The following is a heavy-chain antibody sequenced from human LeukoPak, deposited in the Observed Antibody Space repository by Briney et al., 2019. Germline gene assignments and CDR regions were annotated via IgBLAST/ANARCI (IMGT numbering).Heavy chain of an antibody. Sequence: GGSLRLSCAASGFTFSSYSMNWVRQAPGKGLEWVSSISSSSSYIYYADSVKGRFTISRDNAKNSLYLQMNSLRAEDTAVYSCARGLEDGSGIPDAFDIWGQGTLVTVSS. J-gene: IGHJ3*02. V-gene: IGHV3-21*01. CDR2: ISSSSSYI. D-gene: IGHD3-10*01. CDR3: ARGLEDGSGIPDAFDI. CDR1: GFTFSSYS.